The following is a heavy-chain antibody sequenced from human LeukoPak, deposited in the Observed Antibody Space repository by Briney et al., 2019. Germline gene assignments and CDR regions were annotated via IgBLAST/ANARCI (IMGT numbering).Heavy chain of an antibody. CDR1: GYRFTGYY. CDR3: AREWEYSGSHEAIDY. Sequence: ASVKVSCKASGYRFTGYYLHWVRQAPGQGLEWMGRINANSGGTDYAEKFQGRVTMTRDTSISTAYMELSRLRSDDTAVYYCAREWEYSGSHEAIDYWGQGTLVTVSS. J-gene: IGHJ4*02. V-gene: IGHV1-2*06. D-gene: IGHD1-26*01. CDR2: INANSGGT.